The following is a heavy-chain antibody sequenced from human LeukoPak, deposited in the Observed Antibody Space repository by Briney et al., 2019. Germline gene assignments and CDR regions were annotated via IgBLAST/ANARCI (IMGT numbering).Heavy chain of an antibody. CDR2: IYYSGST. J-gene: IGHJ4*02. CDR1: GGSISSYY. CDR3: ARAGQQLVLSSY. Sequence: SETLSLICTVSGGSISSYYWSWIRQPPGKGLEWIGYIYYSGSTNYNPSLKSRVTISVDTSKNQFSLKLSSVTAADTAVYYCARAGQQLVLSSYWGQGTLVTVSS. V-gene: IGHV4-59*01. D-gene: IGHD6-13*01.